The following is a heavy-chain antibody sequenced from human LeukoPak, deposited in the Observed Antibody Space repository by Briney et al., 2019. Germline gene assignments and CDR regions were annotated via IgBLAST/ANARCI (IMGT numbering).Heavy chain of an antibody. CDR3: AKESYYDFWSGSFDY. Sequence: GGSLRLSCAASGFTFSSYAMSWVRQAPGKGLEWVSAISGSGGSTYYADSVKGRFTISRDNSKNTLYLQMSSLRAEDTAVYYCAKESYYDFWSGSFDYWGQETLVTVSS. CDR2: ISGSGGST. D-gene: IGHD3-3*01. V-gene: IGHV3-23*01. J-gene: IGHJ4*02. CDR1: GFTFSSYA.